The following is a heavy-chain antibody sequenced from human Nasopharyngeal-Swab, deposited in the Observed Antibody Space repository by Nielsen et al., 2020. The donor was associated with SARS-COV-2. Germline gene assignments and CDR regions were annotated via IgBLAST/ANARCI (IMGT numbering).Heavy chain of an antibody. D-gene: IGHD5-12*01. Sequence: SVKVSCKASGGTFSSYAISWVRQAPGQGLEWMGGIIPILGIANYAQKLQGRVTITADKSTSTAYMELSSLRSEDTAVYYCASPAGPFGRAATINYYGMDVWGQGTTVTVSS. V-gene: IGHV1-69*10. CDR3: ASPAGPFGRAATINYYGMDV. CDR1: GGTFSSYA. J-gene: IGHJ6*02. CDR2: IIPILGIA.